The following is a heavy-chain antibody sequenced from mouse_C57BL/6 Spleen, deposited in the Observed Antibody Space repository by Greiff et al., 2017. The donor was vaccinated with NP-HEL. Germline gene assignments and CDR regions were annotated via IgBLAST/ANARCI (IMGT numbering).Heavy chain of an antibody. J-gene: IGHJ2*01. CDR1: GYTFTSYD. CDR3: ARAPTGTADY. D-gene: IGHD4-1*01. CDR2: IYPRDGST. V-gene: IGHV1-85*01. Sequence: QVQLKESGPELVKPGASVKLSCKASGYTFTSYDINWVKQRPGQGLEWIGWIYPRDGSTKYNEKFKGKATLTVDTSSSTAYMELHSLTSEVSAVYFCARAPTGTADYWGQGTTLTVSS.